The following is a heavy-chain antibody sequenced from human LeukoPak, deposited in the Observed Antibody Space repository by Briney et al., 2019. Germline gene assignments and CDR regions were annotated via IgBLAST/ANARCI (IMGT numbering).Heavy chain of an antibody. V-gene: IGHV1-8*01. CDR3: ARPDKSSGWYLLWY. J-gene: IGHJ4*02. Sequence: ASVKVSCKASGYTFTSYDINWVRQATGQGPEWMGWMNPNSGNTGYAQKFQGRVTMTRNTSISTAYMELSSLRSEDTAVYYCARPDKSSGWYLLWYWGQGTLVTVSS. CDR2: MNPNSGNT. D-gene: IGHD6-19*01. CDR1: GYTFTSYD.